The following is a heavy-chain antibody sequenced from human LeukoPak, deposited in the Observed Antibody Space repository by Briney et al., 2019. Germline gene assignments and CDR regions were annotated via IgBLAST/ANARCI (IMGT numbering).Heavy chain of an antibody. J-gene: IGHJ6*02. CDR2: IYYSGST. CDR1: GGSISSSSYY. Sequence: SETLSLTCTVSGGSISSSSYYWGWIRQPPGKGLEWIGSIYYSGSTYHNPSLKSRVTISVDTSKNQFSLKLSSVTAADTAVYYCARVVVAATYYYYYGMDVWGQGTTVTVSS. D-gene: IGHD2-15*01. CDR3: ARVVVAATYYYYYGMDV. V-gene: IGHV4-39*07.